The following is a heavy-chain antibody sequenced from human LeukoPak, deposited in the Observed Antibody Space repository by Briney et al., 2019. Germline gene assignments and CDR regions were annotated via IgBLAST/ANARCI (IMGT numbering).Heavy chain of an antibody. CDR2: IYYSGST. Sequence: PSENMSLTCTVSGGSISSGGYYWSWIRQHPGKGLEWIGYIYYSGSTYYNPSLKSRVTISVDTSKNQFSLKLSSVTAADTAVYYCARDVVGYCSSTSCLNWFDPWGQGTLVTVSS. D-gene: IGHD2-2*03. V-gene: IGHV4-31*03. J-gene: IGHJ5*02. CDR1: GGSISSGGYY. CDR3: ARDVVGYCSSTSCLNWFDP.